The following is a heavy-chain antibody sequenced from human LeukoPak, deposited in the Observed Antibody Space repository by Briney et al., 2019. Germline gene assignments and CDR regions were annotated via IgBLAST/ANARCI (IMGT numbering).Heavy chain of an antibody. V-gene: IGHV4-4*02. J-gene: IGHJ4*02. CDR2: IYHSGST. CDR1: GFTFSSYAM. Sequence: PGGSLRLSCAASGFTFSSYAMSWVRQAPGKGLEWIGEIYHSGSTNYNPSLKSRVTISVDKSKNQFSLKLSSVTAADTAVYYCARGESSGWYGGYYFDYWGQGTLVTVSS. CDR3: ARGESSGWYGGYYFDY. D-gene: IGHD6-19*01.